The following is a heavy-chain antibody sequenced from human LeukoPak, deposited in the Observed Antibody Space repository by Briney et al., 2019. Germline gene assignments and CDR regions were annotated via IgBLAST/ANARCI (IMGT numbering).Heavy chain of an antibody. CDR1: GGSFSGYY. CDR2: INHSGST. CDR3: ARGRSGRTIMITFGGVIVPPYDY. V-gene: IGHV4-34*01. Sequence: SETLSLTCAVYGGSFSGYYWSWIRQPPGKGLEWIGEINHSGSTNYNPSLKSRVTISVDTSKNQFSLKLSSVTAPDTAVYYCARGRSGRTIMITFGGVIVPPYDYWGQGTLVTVSS. J-gene: IGHJ4*02. D-gene: IGHD3-16*02.